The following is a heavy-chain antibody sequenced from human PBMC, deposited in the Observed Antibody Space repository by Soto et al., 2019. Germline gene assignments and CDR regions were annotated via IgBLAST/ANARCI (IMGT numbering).Heavy chain of an antibody. Sequence: SETLSLTCTVSGGSISSYYWSWIRQPPGKGLEWIGYIYYSGSTNYNPSLKSRVTISVDTSKNQFSLKLSSVTAADTAVYYCARDVVYDFWSGSRYMDVWGKGTTVTVSS. J-gene: IGHJ6*03. V-gene: IGHV4-59*01. CDR3: ARDVVYDFWSGSRYMDV. CDR2: IYYSGST. D-gene: IGHD3-3*01. CDR1: GGSISSYY.